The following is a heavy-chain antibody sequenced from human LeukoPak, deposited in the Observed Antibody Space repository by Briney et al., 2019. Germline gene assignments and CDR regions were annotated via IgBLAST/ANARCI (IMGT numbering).Heavy chain of an antibody. V-gene: IGHV3-23*01. J-gene: IGHJ4*02. CDR2: ISGSGDST. CDR3: ARVGYSGYDYDY. CDR1: GFTFSSYA. Sequence: PGGSLRLSCEASGFTFSSYAMSWVRQAPGKGLEWVSVISGSGDSTYYADSVEGRCTSFRDNSKDALYLQMNSLRAEDTAVYYCARVGYSGYDYDYWGQGTLVTVSS. D-gene: IGHD5-12*01.